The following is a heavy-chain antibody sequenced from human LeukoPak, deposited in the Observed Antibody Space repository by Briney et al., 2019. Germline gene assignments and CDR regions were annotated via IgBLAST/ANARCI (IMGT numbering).Heavy chain of an antibody. CDR2: MKSDGSIT. J-gene: IGHJ3*02. Sequence: GGSLRLSCAASGFTFSSYWMHWVRPAPGRGLLWVSRMKSDGSITSYADSVKGRFTISRDNAKNTLYLQMNSLRAEDTAVYYCARGGRDGYPSDAFDIWGQGTIVTVPS. D-gene: IGHD5-24*01. CDR3: ARGGRDGYPSDAFDI. V-gene: IGHV3-74*01. CDR1: GFTFSSYW.